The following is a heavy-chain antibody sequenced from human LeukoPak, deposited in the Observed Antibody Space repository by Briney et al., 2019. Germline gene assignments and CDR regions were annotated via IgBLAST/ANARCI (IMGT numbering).Heavy chain of an antibody. J-gene: IGHJ3*02. D-gene: IGHD6-19*01. CDR3: ARGPIAVAVDDAFDI. CDR1: GFTFSSYE. V-gene: IGHV3-48*03. Sequence: GGSLRLSCAASGFTFSSYEMNWVRQAPGKGLEWVSYISSSGSTIYYADSVKGRFTISRDNAKNSLYLQMNSLRAEDTAVYYCARGPIAVAVDDAFDIWGQGTMVTVSS. CDR2: ISSSGSTI.